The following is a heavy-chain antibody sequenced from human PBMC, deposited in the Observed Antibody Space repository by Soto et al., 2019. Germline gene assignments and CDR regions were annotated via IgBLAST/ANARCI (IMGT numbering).Heavy chain of an antibody. Sequence: GGSLRLSCAASGFTVSSNYMSWVRQAPGKGLEWVSVIYSGGSTYYADSVKGRFTISRDNSKNTLYLQMNSLRAEDTAVYYCARDRTEYYYGMDVWGQGTTVTVSS. CDR1: GFTVSSNY. V-gene: IGHV3-53*01. J-gene: IGHJ6*02. CDR3: ARDRTEYYYGMDV. CDR2: IYSGGST.